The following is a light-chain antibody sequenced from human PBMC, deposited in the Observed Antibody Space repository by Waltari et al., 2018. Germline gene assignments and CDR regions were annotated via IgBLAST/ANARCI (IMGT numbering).Light chain of an antibody. CDR2: KIS. Sequence: DVVMTQSPLSLPVTLGQPASISCRSSQSLIHSNGNTYLNWFQQRPGQSPRRLIYKISNRDSGVPDRCSGSGSGTDFTLKISRVEAEDVGVYYRMQGTHPPQTFGGGTKVEIK. CDR3: MQGTHPPQT. V-gene: IGKV2-30*02. J-gene: IGKJ4*01. CDR1: QSLIHSNGNTY.